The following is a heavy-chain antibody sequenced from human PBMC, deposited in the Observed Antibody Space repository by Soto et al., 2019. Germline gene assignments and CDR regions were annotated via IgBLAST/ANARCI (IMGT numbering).Heavy chain of an antibody. CDR2: IIPSGST. D-gene: IGHD1-26*01. V-gene: IGHV4-30-2*01. CDR1: GGSLSSGGYS. Sequence: QLQLQESGSGLVKPSQTLALTCGVSGGSLSSGGYSWSWLRQPPGKGLEWIGYIIPSGSTYYNQSLKSRVTISIDCSKNQFSLKVSSVTSAATAVYYCAREGGSGSPDGYFDLWGRGTLVTVSS. J-gene: IGHJ2*01. CDR3: AREGGSGSPDGYFDL.